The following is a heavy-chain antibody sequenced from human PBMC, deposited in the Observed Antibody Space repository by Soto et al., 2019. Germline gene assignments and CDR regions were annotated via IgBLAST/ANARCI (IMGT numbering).Heavy chain of an antibody. CDR1: GYTFTSYY. J-gene: IGHJ4*02. D-gene: IGHD6-19*01. V-gene: IGHV1-46*01. CDR3: AREDSIAVAGFDY. CDR2: INPSGGST. Sequence: WPPVKVSCKASGYTFTSYYMHWVRQAPGQGLEWMGIINPSGGSTSYAQKFQGRVTMTRDTSTSTVYMELSSLRSEDTAVYYCAREDSIAVAGFDYWGQGTLVTVSS.